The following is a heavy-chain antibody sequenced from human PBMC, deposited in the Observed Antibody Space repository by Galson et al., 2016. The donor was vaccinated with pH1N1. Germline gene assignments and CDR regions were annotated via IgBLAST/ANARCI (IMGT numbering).Heavy chain of an antibody. V-gene: IGHV6-1*01. J-gene: IGHJ6*02. CDR2: TYYRSKWYN. D-gene: IGHD3-22*01. Sequence: CAISGDSVSSNSAAWNWIRQSPSRGLEWLGRTYYRSKWYNDYAVSVKSRITIHPATSKNQFSLQLNSVTPEDTAVYYCARGGFYYDSSGPSDGMDVWGQGTTVTVSS. CDR3: ARGGFYYDSSGPSDGMDV. CDR1: GDSVSSNSAA.